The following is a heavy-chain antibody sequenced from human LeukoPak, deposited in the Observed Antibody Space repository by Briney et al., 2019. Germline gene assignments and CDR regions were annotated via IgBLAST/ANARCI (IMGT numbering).Heavy chain of an antibody. J-gene: IGHJ4*02. Sequence: GGSLRLSCAASGFTFSGSAMHWVRQASGKGLEWVGRIRSKANSYATAYAASVKGRFTISRDDSKNTAYLQMNSLKTEDTAVYYCTRLNYGDGAAYWGQGTLVTVSS. V-gene: IGHV3-73*01. CDR3: TRLNYGDGAAY. CDR2: IRSKANSYAT. CDR1: GFTFSGSA. D-gene: IGHD4-17*01.